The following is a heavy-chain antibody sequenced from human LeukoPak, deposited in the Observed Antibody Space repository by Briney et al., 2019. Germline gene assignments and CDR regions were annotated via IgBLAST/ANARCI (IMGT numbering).Heavy chain of an antibody. D-gene: IGHD3-10*01. J-gene: IGHJ4*02. CDR2: VYYSGST. Sequence: PSETLSLTCTVSGGSISSSSYYWGWIRQPPGKGLVWIGSVYYSGSTYYNPSLKSRVTISVDTSKNQFSLKLSSVTAADTAVYYCARVTMVRGVIIKALGTLNYFDYWGQGTLVTVSS. CDR3: ARVTMVRGVIIKALGTLNYFDY. V-gene: IGHV4-39*07. CDR1: GGSISSSSYY.